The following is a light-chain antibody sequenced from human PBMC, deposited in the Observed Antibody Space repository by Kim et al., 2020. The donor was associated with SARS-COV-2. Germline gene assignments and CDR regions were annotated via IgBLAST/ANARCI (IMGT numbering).Light chain of an antibody. CDR2: DVS. J-gene: IGKJ4*01. Sequence: SAAVGDRVTITCRASQGIGKSLAWFQQKPGKAPKSLIYDVSNLESGVPSRFSGSGSGTDFTLTISSLQPEDFASYYCQQYKTYPLTFGGGTKVEIK. CDR1: QGIGKS. V-gene: IGKV1-16*01. CDR3: QQYKTYPLT.